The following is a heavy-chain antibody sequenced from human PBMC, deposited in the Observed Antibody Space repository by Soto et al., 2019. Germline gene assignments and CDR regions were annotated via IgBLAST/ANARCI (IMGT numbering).Heavy chain of an antibody. CDR1: GFTFSSYA. CDR3: AKERITIFGVFSYGMDV. D-gene: IGHD3-3*01. V-gene: IGHV3-23*01. CDR2: ISGSGGST. J-gene: IGHJ6*02. Sequence: GGSLRLSCAASGFTFSSYAMSWVRQAPGKGLEWVSAISGSGGSTYYADSVKGRLTISRDNSKNTLYLQMNSLRAEDTAVYYCAKERITIFGVFSYGMDVWGQGTTVTVSS.